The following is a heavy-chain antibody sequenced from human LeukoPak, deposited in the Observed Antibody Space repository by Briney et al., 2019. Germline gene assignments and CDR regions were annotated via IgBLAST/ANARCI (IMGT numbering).Heavy chain of an antibody. V-gene: IGHV1-69*04. CDR3: ARKEDAGYSSSWYWFDP. J-gene: IGHJ5*02. CDR1: GGTFSSYA. Sequence: ASVKVSCKASGGTFSSYAISWVRQAPGQGLEWMGRIIPILGIANYAQKFQGRVTITADKSTSTAYMELSSLRSEDTAVYYCARKEDAGYSSSWYWFDPWGQGTLVTVSS. D-gene: IGHD6-13*01. CDR2: IIPILGIA.